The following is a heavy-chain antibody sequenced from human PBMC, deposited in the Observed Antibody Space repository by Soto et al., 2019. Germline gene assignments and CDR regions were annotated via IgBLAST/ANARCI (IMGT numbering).Heavy chain of an antibody. D-gene: IGHD3-22*01. CDR3: ARAGTSYDSSGYYWGGAFDI. CDR2: IYTSGST. V-gene: IGHV4-4*07. CDR1: GGSISSYY. Sequence: SETLSLTCTVSGGSISSYYWSWIRQPAGKGLEWIGRIYTSGSTNYNPSLKSRVTMSVDTSKNQFSLTLSSVTAADTAVYYCARAGTSYDSSGYYWGGAFDIWGQGTMVTVSS. J-gene: IGHJ3*02.